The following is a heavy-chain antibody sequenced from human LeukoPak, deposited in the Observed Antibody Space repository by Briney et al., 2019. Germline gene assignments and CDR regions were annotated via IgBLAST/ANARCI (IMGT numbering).Heavy chain of an antibody. J-gene: IGHJ4*02. Sequence: PGGSLRLSCVASGFTFSNYGMHWVRQAPGKGLEWVAFIRYDGSNKYYADSVKGRFTISRDNSKNTLYLQMNSLRAEDTAVYYCAKTLPPVDRIGHIFDYWGQGTLVTVSS. D-gene: IGHD2-15*01. CDR1: GFTFSNYG. CDR3: AKTLPPVDRIGHIFDY. V-gene: IGHV3-30*02. CDR2: IRYDGSNK.